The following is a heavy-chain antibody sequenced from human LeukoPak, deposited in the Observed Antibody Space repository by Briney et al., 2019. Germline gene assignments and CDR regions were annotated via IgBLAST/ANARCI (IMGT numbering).Heavy chain of an antibody. CDR1: GFSLTTSQVG. V-gene: IGHV2-5*02. CDR3: VHIGGSTPGSTDI. CDR2: IYWDDDK. D-gene: IGHD1-26*01. Sequence: SGPTLVKPTQILTLTCTFSGFSLTTSQVGVGWIRQPPGKALERLAVIYWDDDKRYRSSLRRRVTITKDTSKNQVVLTLSDMDPEDTATYFCVHIGGSTPGSTDIWGQGTLVTVSS. J-gene: IGHJ4*02.